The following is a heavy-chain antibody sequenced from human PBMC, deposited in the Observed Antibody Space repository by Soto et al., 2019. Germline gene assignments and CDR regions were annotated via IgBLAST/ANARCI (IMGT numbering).Heavy chain of an antibody. V-gene: IGHV3-30*18. CDR1: GFTFSRYG. J-gene: IGHJ6*02. Sequence: GGSLRLSCAASGFTFSRYGMHWVRQAPGKGLEWVAVISYYGSNKYYADSVKGRFTISRDNSKNTLYLQMNSLRAEDTAAYYCAKDFVVLGVVLGYYYYYGMDVWGQGTTVTVSS. D-gene: IGHD3-10*01. CDR2: ISYYGSNK. CDR3: AKDFVVLGVVLGYYYYYGMDV.